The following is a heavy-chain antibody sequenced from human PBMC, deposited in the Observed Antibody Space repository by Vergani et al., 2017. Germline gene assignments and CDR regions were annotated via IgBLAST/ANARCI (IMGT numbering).Heavy chain of an antibody. J-gene: IGHJ5*02. CDR2: IYTSGAT. CDR3: ARCFRDEGMIYGGTVENWFDP. D-gene: IGHD3-22*01. Sequence: QVQLQESGPGLVKPSQTLSLTCTVSGGSFSTGGQSWTWLRQSAGKGLEWIGRIYTSGATNYNPSLRSRAIMSLDASKKQFSLKLSSVTAADTAVYYCARCFRDEGMIYGGTVENWFDPWGQGTLVTVSS. CDR1: GGSFSTGGQS. V-gene: IGHV4-61*02.